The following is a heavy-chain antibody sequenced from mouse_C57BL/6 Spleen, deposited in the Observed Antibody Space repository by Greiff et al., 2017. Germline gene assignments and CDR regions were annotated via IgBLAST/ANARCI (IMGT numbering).Heavy chain of an antibody. CDR2: IYPGDGDT. V-gene: IGHV1-80*01. Sequence: QVQLQQSGAELVKPGASVKISCKASGYAFRSYWMNWVKQRPGKGLEWIGQIYPGDGDTNYNGKFKGKATLTADKSSSTAYMQLSSLTSEDSAVYFCARDYYGSSYEDFDYWGQGTTLTVSS. CDR3: ARDYYGSSYEDFDY. CDR1: GYAFRSYW. D-gene: IGHD1-1*01. J-gene: IGHJ2*01.